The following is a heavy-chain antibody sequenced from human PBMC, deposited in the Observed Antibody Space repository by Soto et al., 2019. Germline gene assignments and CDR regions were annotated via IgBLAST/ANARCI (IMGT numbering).Heavy chain of an antibody. CDR1: GYTLTSYW. V-gene: IGHV5-51*01. Sequence: EESLKISCSGSGYTLTSYWIGWVRQMPWEGLEWMGVIYPSDSDIRYSPSFQGKVTISADKSITTAYLQWSSLKAADTAMYYCVRSGTSSGRFSDYWGQGTLVTVSS. CDR3: VRSGTSSGRFSDY. J-gene: IGHJ4*02. D-gene: IGHD2-15*01. CDR2: IYPSDSDI.